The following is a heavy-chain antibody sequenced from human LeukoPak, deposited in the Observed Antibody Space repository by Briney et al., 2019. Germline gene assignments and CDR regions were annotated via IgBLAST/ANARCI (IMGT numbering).Heavy chain of an antibody. Sequence: SETLSLTCTVSNSSISSYYWNWIRQTPGKGLEWIGYIHHSGSTNYNPSLESRVTISLDTSKKQFFLSLSSVTAADTAVYYCATYSTAGGSGHWGQGTLVTVSS. J-gene: IGHJ4*02. CDR3: ATYSTAGGSGH. CDR1: NSSISSYY. D-gene: IGHD6-13*01. CDR2: IHHSGST. V-gene: IGHV4-4*09.